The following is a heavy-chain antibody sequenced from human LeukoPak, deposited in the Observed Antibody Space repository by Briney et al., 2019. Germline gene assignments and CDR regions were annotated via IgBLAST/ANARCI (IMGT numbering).Heavy chain of an antibody. Sequence: PGGSLRLSCAASGFTFSSYWMSWVRQAPGKGLEWVGNIKQDGSEKYYVDSVKGRFTISRDNAKNSLYLRMNSLRAEDTAVYYCARVMRYYDFWSGYYPRHFDYWGQGTLVTVSS. CDR2: IKQDGSEK. V-gene: IGHV3-7*01. D-gene: IGHD3-3*01. CDR1: GFTFSSYW. J-gene: IGHJ4*02. CDR3: ARVMRYYDFWSGYYPRHFDY.